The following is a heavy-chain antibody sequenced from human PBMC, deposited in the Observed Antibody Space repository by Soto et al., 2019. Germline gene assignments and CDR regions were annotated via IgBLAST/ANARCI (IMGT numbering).Heavy chain of an antibody. CDR2: ISGSGGST. V-gene: IGHV3-23*01. CDR3: AKDRPVTYYDSSGDDAFDI. J-gene: IGHJ3*02. CDR1: GFTFSSYA. Sequence: GGSLRLSCAASGFTFSSYAMSWVRQAPGKGLEWVSAISGSGGSTYYADSVKGRFTISRDNSKNTLYLQMNSLRAEDTAVYYCAKDRPVTYYDSSGDDAFDIWGQGTMVTVSS. D-gene: IGHD3-22*01.